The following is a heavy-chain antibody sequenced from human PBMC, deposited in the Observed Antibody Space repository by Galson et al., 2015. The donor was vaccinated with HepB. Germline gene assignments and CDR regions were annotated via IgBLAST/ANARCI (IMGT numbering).Heavy chain of an antibody. CDR3: ARDLLTFDY. J-gene: IGHJ4*02. V-gene: IGHV3-30-3*01. D-gene: IGHD4/OR15-4a*01. Sequence: SLRLSCAASGFTFSSYAMHWVRQAPGKGLEWVAVISYDGSNKYYADSVKGRFTISRDNSKNTLYLQMNSLRAEDTAVYYCARDLLTFDYWGQGTLVTVSS. CDR2: ISYDGSNK. CDR1: GFTFSSYA.